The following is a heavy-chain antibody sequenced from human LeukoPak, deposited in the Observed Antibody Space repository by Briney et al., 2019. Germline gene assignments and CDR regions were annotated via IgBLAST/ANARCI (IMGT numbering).Heavy chain of an antibody. V-gene: IGHV3-13*01. CDR3: ARVGYSSSWYDY. CDR1: GFTFSSHD. Sequence: GGSLRLSCAASGFTFSSHDMHWVRQATGKGLEWVSAIGTAGDTYYPGSVKGRFTISRENAKNSLYLQMNSLRAGDTAVYYCARVGYSSSWYDYWGQGTLVTVSS. J-gene: IGHJ4*02. D-gene: IGHD6-13*01. CDR2: IGTAGDT.